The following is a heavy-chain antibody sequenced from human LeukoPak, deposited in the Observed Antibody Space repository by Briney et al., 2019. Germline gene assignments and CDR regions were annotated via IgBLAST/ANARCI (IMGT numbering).Heavy chain of an antibody. Sequence: GGSLRLSCAASGFTFSSYEMNWVRQAPGKGLEWVSYISSSGSTIYYADSVKGRFTISRDNAKNSLYLQMNSLRAEDTAVYYCARDQDDILTGYSLNYYMDVWGKGTTVTISS. D-gene: IGHD3-9*01. V-gene: IGHV3-48*03. CDR2: ISSSGSTI. J-gene: IGHJ6*03. CDR1: GFTFSSYE. CDR3: ARDQDDILTGYSLNYYMDV.